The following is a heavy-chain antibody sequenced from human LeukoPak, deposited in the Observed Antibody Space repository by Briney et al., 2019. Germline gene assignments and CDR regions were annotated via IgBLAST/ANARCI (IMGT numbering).Heavy chain of an antibody. CDR3: ARDPLRITQMGYFEY. Sequence: GGSLRLSCAVSGFTFSSYAMHWVRQAPGKGLGWGAVISFDESNKYYADSVKGRFTISRDNSKNTLYLQINILRAEDTAVYYCARDPLRITQMGYFEYWGQGTLVTVSS. J-gene: IGHJ4*02. CDR1: GFTFSSYA. CDR2: ISFDESNK. D-gene: IGHD3-10*01. V-gene: IGHV3-30*04.